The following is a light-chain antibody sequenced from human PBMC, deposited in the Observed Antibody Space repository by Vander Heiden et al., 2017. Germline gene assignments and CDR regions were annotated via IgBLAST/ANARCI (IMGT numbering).Light chain of an antibody. J-gene: IGKJ4*01. CDR3: QQCYNSPPLT. CDR1: QSVSSN. V-gene: IGKV3-15*01. Sequence: EIVMTQPPATLSVSPGERATLSCRASQSVSSNLDWYQQKPGQAPRLLIYGASTRDSGIPARFSGSGSGTEFTLTISSLQSEDFAIYYCQQCYNSPPLTFGAGTKVEIK. CDR2: GAS.